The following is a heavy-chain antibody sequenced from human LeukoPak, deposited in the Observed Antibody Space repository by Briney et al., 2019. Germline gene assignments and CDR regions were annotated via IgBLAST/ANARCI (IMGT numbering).Heavy chain of an antibody. V-gene: IGHV4-30-2*01. CDR3: ARRGGYYFDY. CDR1: GGSISSGGYY. Sequence: KASQTLSLTCTVSGGSISSGGYYWSWIRQPPGKGLEWIGYIYHSGSTYYNPSLKSRVTISVDRSKNQFSLKLSSVTAADTAVYYCARRGGYYFDYWGQGTLVTVSS. D-gene: IGHD3-10*01. J-gene: IGHJ4*02. CDR2: IYHSGST.